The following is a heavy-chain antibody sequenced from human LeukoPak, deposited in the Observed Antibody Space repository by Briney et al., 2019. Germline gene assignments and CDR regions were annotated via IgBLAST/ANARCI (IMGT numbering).Heavy chain of an antibody. J-gene: IGHJ4*02. CDR3: ATIAIGAFTQDY. D-gene: IGHD3-16*01. CDR1: GFTFSSYA. V-gene: IGHV3-23*01. Sequence: TGGSLRLSCAASGFTFSSYAMSWVCQAPGKGLEWVSAISGSGGSTYYADSVKGRFTISRDNSKNTLYLQMNSLRAEDTAVYYCATIAIGAFTQDYWGQGTLVTVSS. CDR2: ISGSGGST.